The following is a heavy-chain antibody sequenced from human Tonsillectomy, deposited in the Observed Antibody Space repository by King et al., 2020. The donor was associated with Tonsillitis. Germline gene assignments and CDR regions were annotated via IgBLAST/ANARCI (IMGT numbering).Heavy chain of an antibody. Sequence: VQLVESGGGLVQPGGSLRLSCAASGFTFSRYCMHWVRRAPGKGLVWVSRVNTDGNSTNYADSVKGRFTISRDNAKNTLYLQMNSLRAEDTAVYYCARAGAHYCRVTSSYGDGFDPWGQGTLVTVSS. CDR2: VNTDGNST. J-gene: IGHJ5*02. CDR1: GFTFSRYC. V-gene: IGHV3-74*02. CDR3: ARAGAHYCRVTSSYGDGFDP. D-gene: IGHD2-2*01.